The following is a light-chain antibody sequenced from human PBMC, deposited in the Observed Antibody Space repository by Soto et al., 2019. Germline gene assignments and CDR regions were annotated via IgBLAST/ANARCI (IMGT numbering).Light chain of an antibody. J-gene: IGKJ3*01. Sequence: EIVLTQSPATLSLSPGERATRSCRASQNVSTYLAWYQQKPGQAPRLLIYDASNRATGIPARFSGSGSGTDFTLTISSLEPEDFAVYYCQQRTNWFTFGPGTKVDIK. V-gene: IGKV3-11*01. CDR1: QNVSTY. CDR3: QQRTNWFT. CDR2: DAS.